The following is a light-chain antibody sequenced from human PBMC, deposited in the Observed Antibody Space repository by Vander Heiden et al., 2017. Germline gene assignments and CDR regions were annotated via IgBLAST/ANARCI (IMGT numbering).Light chain of an antibody. Sequence: SVLSQPPSVSGAPRLRVTIPCTGSSPTTGADYVVHLYQHLPGTAPKLLIYGNTYRPSGVPDRFSRSKSGTSASLAITGLQSDDEAYYYCQSYDHGLSGVFGGGTKLTVL. CDR2: GNT. V-gene: IGLV1-40*01. CDR1: SPTTGADYV. J-gene: IGLJ3*02. CDR3: QSYDHGLSGV.